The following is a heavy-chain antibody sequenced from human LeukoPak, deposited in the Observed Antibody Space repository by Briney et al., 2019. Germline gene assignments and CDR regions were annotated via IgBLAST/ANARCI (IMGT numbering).Heavy chain of an antibody. CDR1: GYTFTSYD. V-gene: IGHV1-8*01. J-gene: IGHJ4*02. D-gene: IGHD3-22*01. Sequence: ASVKVSCKASGYTFTSYDINWVRQATGQGLEWMGWMNPNSGNTGYAQKFQGRVTMTRNTSISTAYMELSSLRSEDTAVYYCASAYDSSGYYYGVGDYWGQGTLVTVSS. CDR2: MNPNSGNT. CDR3: ASAYDSSGYYYGVGDY.